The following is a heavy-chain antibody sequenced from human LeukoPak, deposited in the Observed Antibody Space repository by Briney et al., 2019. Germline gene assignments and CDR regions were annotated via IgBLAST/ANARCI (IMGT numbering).Heavy chain of an antibody. D-gene: IGHD3-10*01. Sequence: GRSLRLSCAASGFTFSSYGMHWVRQAPGKGLEWVAVIWYDGSNKYYADSVKGRFTISRDNSKNTLYLQMNSLRAEDTAVYYCAKGFWFGASRPDYMDVWGKGTTVTVSS. CDR2: IWYDGSNK. CDR3: AKGFWFGASRPDYMDV. V-gene: IGHV3-33*06. J-gene: IGHJ6*03. CDR1: GFTFSSYG.